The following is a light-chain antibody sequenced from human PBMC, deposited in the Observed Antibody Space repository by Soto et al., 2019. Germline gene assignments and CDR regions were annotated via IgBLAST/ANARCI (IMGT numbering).Light chain of an antibody. CDR2: RAS. J-gene: IGKJ1*01. V-gene: IGKV3-15*01. CDR3: LQYHNLWA. CDR1: QSVSNN. Sequence: EIVLTQSPGTLSLSPGERATLSCRASQSVSNNYLAWCQQKPGQAPRLLIYRASTRATGIPARFSGSGSGTEFTLTISSLQSEDFTVYSCLQYHNLWAFGQGTKVDIK.